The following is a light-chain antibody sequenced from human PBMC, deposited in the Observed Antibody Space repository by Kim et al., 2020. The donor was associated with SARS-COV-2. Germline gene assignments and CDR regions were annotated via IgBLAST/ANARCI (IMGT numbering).Light chain of an antibody. V-gene: IGKV1-27*01. CDR2: AAS. CDR3: QKYDGAPWT. Sequence: ASVGDRVTITCRASQDISNYVASYQQKPGKPPKLLIYAASTLQSGVPSRFSGSGSGTDFTLTISSLQPEDVATYYCQKYDGAPWTFGQGTKVDIK. CDR1: QDISNY. J-gene: IGKJ1*01.